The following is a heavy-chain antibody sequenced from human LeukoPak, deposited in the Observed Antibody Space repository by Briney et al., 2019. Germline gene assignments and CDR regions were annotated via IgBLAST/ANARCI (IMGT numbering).Heavy chain of an antibody. V-gene: IGHV4-34*01. CDR3: VRRKNLPSIQYYYGMDV. J-gene: IGHJ6*04. Sequence: KPSETLSLTCAIYNGSFSGHYWTWIRQPPGKGLEWIGEIDHSGSTNSNPSLESRVTISVDTSKNQFSLRLSSVTAADTAMYYCVRRKNLPSIQYYYGMDVWGKGTTVTVSS. CDR2: IDHSGST. D-gene: IGHD2-21*01. CDR1: NGSFSGHY.